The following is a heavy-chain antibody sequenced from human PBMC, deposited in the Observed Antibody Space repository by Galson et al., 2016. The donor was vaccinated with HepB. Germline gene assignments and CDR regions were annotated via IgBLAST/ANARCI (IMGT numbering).Heavy chain of an antibody. CDR2: SYPGDFDT. CDR3: ARSLTGSYDFWGAIYNYYAMDV. J-gene: IGHJ6*02. Sequence: QSGAEVKKPGEALKISCRGSGYSCGSYWIVWVRQMPGKGLEWMRISYPGDFDTRYGPSFQGQVTISVDKSISTAYLQWSGLTASDPGMYYCARSLTGSYDFWGAIYNYYAMDVWGQGTTVIVS. CDR1: GYSCGSYW. V-gene: IGHV5-51*01. D-gene: IGHD3-3*01.